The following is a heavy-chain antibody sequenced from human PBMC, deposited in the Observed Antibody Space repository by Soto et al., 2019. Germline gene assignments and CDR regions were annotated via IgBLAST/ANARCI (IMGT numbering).Heavy chain of an antibody. Sequence: QVQLVQSGAEVKKPGASVKVSCKASGYTFTSYDINWVRHATGQGLEWMGWMNPNSGNTGYAQKFQGRVTMTRNTSISTAYMELNSLRSEDTAVYYCARGSPPATVTTGIYYMDVWGKGTTVTVSS. CDR1: GYTFTSYD. CDR3: ARGSPPATVTTGIYYMDV. CDR2: MNPNSGNT. J-gene: IGHJ6*03. V-gene: IGHV1-8*01. D-gene: IGHD4-17*01.